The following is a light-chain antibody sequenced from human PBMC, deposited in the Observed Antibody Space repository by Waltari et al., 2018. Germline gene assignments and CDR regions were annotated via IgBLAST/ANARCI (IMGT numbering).Light chain of an antibody. Sequence: ETVMTQSPASLSVSPGERATLSCRASQSVSSNLAWYPQKPGQAPRLLIYGASTRATGIPARFSASGSGREFTLTISSLQSEDFAVYYCLQYHDWPPYTFGQGTKVEI. V-gene: IGKV3-15*01. CDR3: LQYHDWPPYT. CDR2: GAS. CDR1: QSVSSN. J-gene: IGKJ2*01.